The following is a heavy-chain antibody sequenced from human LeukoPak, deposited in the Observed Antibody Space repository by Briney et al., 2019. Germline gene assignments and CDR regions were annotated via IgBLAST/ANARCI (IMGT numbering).Heavy chain of an antibody. Sequence: GGSLRLSCAASGFVFSDYGMHWVRQAPGKGLEWVSVISGSGDSTNYADSVKGRFTVSRDNSKNMLYLQMNILRAEDTAVYYCAKGETYYDFWSGYTSLKWFDPWGQGTLVTVSS. V-gene: IGHV3-23*01. CDR1: GFVFSDYG. CDR2: ISGSGDST. D-gene: IGHD3-3*01. CDR3: AKGETYYDFWSGYTSLKWFDP. J-gene: IGHJ5*02.